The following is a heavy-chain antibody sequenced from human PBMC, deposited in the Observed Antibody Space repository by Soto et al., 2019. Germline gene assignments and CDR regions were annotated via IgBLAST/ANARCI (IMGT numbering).Heavy chain of an antibody. D-gene: IGHD6-13*01. CDR3: AKMVGVSVAAAGFDL. Sequence: QVQLVESGGGVVQPGRSLRLSCVASGFIFSSYGMHWVRQAPGKGLEWVAVVWFDGSNEFYADSVKGRFTISRDNSKKSLFLQMNSRRADDTAVYYCAKMVGVSVAAAGFDLWGQGTLVTVSS. J-gene: IGHJ4*02. V-gene: IGHV3-33*06. CDR2: VWFDGSNE. CDR1: GFIFSSYG.